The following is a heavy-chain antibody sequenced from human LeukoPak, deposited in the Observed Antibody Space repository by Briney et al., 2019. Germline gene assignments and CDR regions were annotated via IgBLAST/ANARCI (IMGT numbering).Heavy chain of an antibody. Sequence: GGSLRHSCAASGFTFSSYSLNWVRQAPGKGLEWVSSISSSSSYVDYADSVKGRFTISRDNSKNTLYLQMNSLRAEDTAVYYCARRAGAYSHPYDYWGQGTLVTVSS. D-gene: IGHD4/OR15-4a*01. CDR1: GFTFSSYS. J-gene: IGHJ4*02. CDR3: ARRAGAYSHPYDY. CDR2: ISSSSSYV. V-gene: IGHV3-21*04.